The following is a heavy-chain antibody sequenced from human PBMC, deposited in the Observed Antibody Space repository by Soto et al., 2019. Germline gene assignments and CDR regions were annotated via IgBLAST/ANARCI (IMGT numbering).Heavy chain of an antibody. CDR2: MNPNSGDT. CDR3: ARAPRNWGFDF. V-gene: IGHV1-8*01. D-gene: IGHD7-27*01. J-gene: IGHJ4*02. CDR1: GYTFTNYD. Sequence: QVQLVQSGAEVKKPGASVKVSCKASGYTFTNYDINWVRQTTGQGPEWLGWMNPNSGDTGYAQKFQGRVTMTRNAAISTAYRERSSLTFEDTAIYSCARAPRNWGFDFWGQGTLVTVSS.